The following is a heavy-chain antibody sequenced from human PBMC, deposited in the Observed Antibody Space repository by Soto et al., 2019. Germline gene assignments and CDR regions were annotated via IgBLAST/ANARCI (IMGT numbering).Heavy chain of an antibody. Sequence: PGGSLRLSCAASGFTFSSYAMGWVRQAPGMGLEWVSAISGSGVSTYYADSVKGRFTISRDNAKSTLYLQMNSLRAEDTAVYYCARDIIGGGYYWSVKPSYYYYGMDVWGQGTTVTVSS. D-gene: IGHD3-22*01. V-gene: IGHV3-23*01. CDR3: ARDIIGGGYYWSVKPSYYYYGMDV. CDR2: ISGSGVST. CDR1: GFTFSSYA. J-gene: IGHJ6*02.